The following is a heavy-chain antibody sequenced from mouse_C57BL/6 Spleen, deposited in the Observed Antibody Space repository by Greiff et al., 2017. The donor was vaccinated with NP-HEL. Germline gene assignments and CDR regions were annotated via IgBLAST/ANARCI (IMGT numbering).Heavy chain of an antibody. J-gene: IGHJ4*01. V-gene: IGHV1-84*01. Sequence: VQLQESGPELVKPGASVKISCKASGYTFTDYYINWVKQRPGQGLEWIGWLYPGSGNTKYNEKFKGKATLTVDTSSSTPYMQLSSLTSEDSAVYFCAREVYYDYDGDAMDYWGQGTSVTVSS. CDR3: AREVYYDYDGDAMDY. D-gene: IGHD2-4*01. CDR1: GYTFTDYY. CDR2: LYPGSGNT.